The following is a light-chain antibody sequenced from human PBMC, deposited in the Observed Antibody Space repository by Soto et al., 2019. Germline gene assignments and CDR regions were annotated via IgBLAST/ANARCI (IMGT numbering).Light chain of an antibody. Sequence: DIVMTQSPDSLAVSLGERATINCKSSQSVLYSSNNKNYLAWYQQKPGQPPKLLIYWASTRESGVPDRFSGSGSGTDFTLTISSLQAEDVAVYYCQQCHSTPLTFSGGTNVEIK. J-gene: IGKJ4*01. CDR2: WAS. CDR3: QQCHSTPLT. CDR1: QSVLYSSNNKNY. V-gene: IGKV4-1*01.